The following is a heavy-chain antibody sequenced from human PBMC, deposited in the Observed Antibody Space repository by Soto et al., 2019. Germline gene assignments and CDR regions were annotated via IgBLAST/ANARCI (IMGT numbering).Heavy chain of an antibody. J-gene: IGHJ6*02. CDR2: IRSRANNFAT. V-gene: IGHV3-73*02. CDR1: GFIFSGSA. D-gene: IGHD2-15*01. Sequence: EVQLVESGGGLVQPGGSLKLSCAASGFIFSGSAIHWVRQASGKGLEWVGRIRSRANNFATSSAASVKGRFTFSRDDSKNTSYLQMNTLTPEDAAVYYCARGHGAARGGYYYHGMDVWGQGTTVTVSS. CDR3: ARGHGAARGGYYYHGMDV.